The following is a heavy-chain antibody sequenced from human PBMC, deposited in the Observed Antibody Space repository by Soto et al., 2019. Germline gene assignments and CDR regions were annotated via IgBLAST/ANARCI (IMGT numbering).Heavy chain of an antibody. V-gene: IGHV4-4*07. CDR1: GGSRSGYY. Sequence: QVQLQESGPGLVKPSETLSLTCTVAGGSRSGYYWRWIREPAGKGLEWIGLLHTSGNTNYNPSLKSRVSVSLDTSKNQFFLQLNSVSGADTAVYYCARVGMVGTVLGSWFDAWGQGTRVTVSS. CDR3: ARVGMVGTVLGSWFDA. D-gene: IGHD6-19*01. J-gene: IGHJ5*02. CDR2: LHTSGNT.